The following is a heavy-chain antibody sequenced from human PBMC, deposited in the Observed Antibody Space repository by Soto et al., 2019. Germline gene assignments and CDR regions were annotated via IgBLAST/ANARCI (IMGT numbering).Heavy chain of an antibody. J-gene: IGHJ3*02. CDR2: NIPIFGTA. CDR3: ARVGPYYYDSSGHFDI. Sequence: QVQLVQSGAEVKKPGSSVKVSCKASGGTFSSYAISWVRQAPGQGLEWMGGNIPIFGTANYAQKFQGRVTITADESTSTAYMELSRLGSEDTAVYYCARVGPYYYDSSGHFDIWGQGTMVTVSS. CDR1: GGTFSSYA. D-gene: IGHD3-22*01. V-gene: IGHV1-69*01.